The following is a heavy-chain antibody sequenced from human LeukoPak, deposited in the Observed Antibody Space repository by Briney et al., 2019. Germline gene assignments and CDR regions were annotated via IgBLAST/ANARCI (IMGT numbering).Heavy chain of an antibody. D-gene: IGHD2-2*01. Sequence: SETLSLTCTVSGGSISSSNYCWGWIRQPPGKGLEWIGSISYSGSTNYNPSLKGRVTISVDTSKDQFSLKLSSVTAADTAVYYCAREMVVYQLLWDYWGQGTLVTVSS. CDR2: ISYSGST. CDR3: AREMVVYQLLWDY. V-gene: IGHV4-39*07. CDR1: GGSISSSNYC. J-gene: IGHJ4*02.